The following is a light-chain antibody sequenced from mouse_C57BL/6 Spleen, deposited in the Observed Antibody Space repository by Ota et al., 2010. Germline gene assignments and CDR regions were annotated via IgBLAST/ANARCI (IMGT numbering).Light chain of an antibody. CDR3: QHHYGTPPT. CDR2: NAK. CDR1: ENIYSY. J-gene: IGKJ5*01. V-gene: IGKV12-44*01. Sequence: DIQMTQSPASLSVSVGETVTITCRASENIYSYLAWYQQKQGKSPQLLVYNAKTLAEGVPSRFSGSGSGTQFSLKINSLQPEDFGSYYCQHHYGTPPTFGAGTKLELK.